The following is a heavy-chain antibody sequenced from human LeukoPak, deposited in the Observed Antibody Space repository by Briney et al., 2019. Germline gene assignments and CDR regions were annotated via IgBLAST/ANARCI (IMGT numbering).Heavy chain of an antibody. J-gene: IGHJ4*02. V-gene: IGHV1-18*01. Sequence: ASVKVSCKASGYTFTSYGISWVRQAPGQGLEWMGWISAYNGNTNYAQKFQGRVTMTTDTSTSTAYMELRSLRSDDTAMYYCARQGVADRGVIILKRPAGFDYWGQGTLVTVSS. CDR3: ARQGVADRGVIILKRPAGFDY. D-gene: IGHD3-10*01. CDR1: GYTFTSYG. CDR2: ISAYNGNT.